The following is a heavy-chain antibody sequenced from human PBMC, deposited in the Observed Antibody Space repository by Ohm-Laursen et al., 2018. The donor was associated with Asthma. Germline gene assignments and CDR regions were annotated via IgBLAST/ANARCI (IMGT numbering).Heavy chain of an antibody. CDR3: ARPSDGVGRYY. V-gene: IGHV3-30-3*01. D-gene: IGHD4-17*01. J-gene: IGHJ4*02. Sequence: RSLRLSCTASGFTFRSYAMHWVRQAPGKGLEWVAVGGSYYDGGLKYYADSVNGRFPVSRDDSKNTLYLRMNSLRADDTAVYYCARPSDGVGRYYWGQGTLVTVSS. CDR1: GFTFRSYA. CDR2: GGSYYDGGLK.